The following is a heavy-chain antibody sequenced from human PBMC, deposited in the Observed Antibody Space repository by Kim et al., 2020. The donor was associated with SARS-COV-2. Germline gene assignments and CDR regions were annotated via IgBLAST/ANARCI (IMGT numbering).Heavy chain of an antibody. CDR2: IYYSGST. D-gene: IGHD3-22*01. CDR3: ARDSFTDYYDSSGYDY. V-gene: IGHV4-31*03. Sequence: SETLSLTCTVSGGSISSGGYYWSWIRQHPGKGLEWIGYIYYSGSTYYNPSLKSRVTISVDTSKNQFYLKLSSVTAADTAVYYCARDSFTDYYDSSGYDYWGQGTLVTVSS. J-gene: IGHJ4*02. CDR1: GGSISSGGYY.